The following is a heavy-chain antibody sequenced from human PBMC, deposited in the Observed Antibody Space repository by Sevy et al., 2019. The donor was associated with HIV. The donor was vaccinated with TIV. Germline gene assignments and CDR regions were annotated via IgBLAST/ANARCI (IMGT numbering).Heavy chain of an antibody. Sequence: GGSLRLSCAASGFPLNDHALHWVRQVPGKGLEWVSGISWNSRNVGYADSVKGRFTISRDNANHFLYLEMNSLRPEDTAFYYCAKDINRGCDGINCYPYYYYFYGLDVWGQWTTVTVSS. J-gene: IGHJ6*02. D-gene: IGHD2-21*01. CDR2: ISWNSRNV. V-gene: IGHV3-9*01. CDR1: GFPLNDHA. CDR3: AKDINRGCDGINCYPYYYYFYGLDV.